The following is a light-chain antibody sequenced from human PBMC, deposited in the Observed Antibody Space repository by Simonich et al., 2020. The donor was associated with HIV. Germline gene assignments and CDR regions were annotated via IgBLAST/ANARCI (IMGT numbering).Light chain of an antibody. CDR1: QSIGSS. Sequence: EIVLTQSPAFQSVTPKAKVTLTCRASQSIGSSLPWYQQKPDQSPKLRIKSASQSFSGVPSRFRGSGSGTDVTLTSKSLEAEDAATYYCHQSSSLPYTFGQGTKLEIK. J-gene: IGKJ2*01. CDR2: SAS. CDR3: HQSSSLPYT. V-gene: IGKV6-21*01.